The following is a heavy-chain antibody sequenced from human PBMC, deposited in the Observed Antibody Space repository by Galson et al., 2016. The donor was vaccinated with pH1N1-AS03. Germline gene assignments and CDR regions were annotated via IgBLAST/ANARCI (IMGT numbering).Heavy chain of an antibody. CDR3: AKGSGGYGLDV. J-gene: IGHJ6*02. CDR2: IYHNGST. V-gene: IGHV4-30-2*01. CDR1: GGSIRSSGVYS. Sequence: LSLTCAVSGGSIRSSGVYSWSWIRPPPGKGLEWIGNIYHNGSTYYTPSPKSRVPISIDRSQNQFALKLTSVTAADTAVYSRAKGSGGYGLDVWGQGPTVTVSS. D-gene: IGHD5-12*01.